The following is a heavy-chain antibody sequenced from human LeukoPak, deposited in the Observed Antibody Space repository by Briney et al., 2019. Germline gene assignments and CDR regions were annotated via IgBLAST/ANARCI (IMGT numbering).Heavy chain of an antibody. CDR3: ARDPMGYCSSTSCYPSAFDI. D-gene: IGHD2-2*01. V-gene: IGHV7-4-1*02. Sequence: ASVKVSCKASGDTFTNYAMNWVRQAPGQGLEWMGWINANTGNPTYAQDFTGRFVFSLDTSVSTAYLQISSLKADDTAVYYCARDPMGYCSSTSCYPSAFDIWGQGTMVTVSS. CDR2: INANTGNP. CDR1: GDTFTNYA. J-gene: IGHJ3*02.